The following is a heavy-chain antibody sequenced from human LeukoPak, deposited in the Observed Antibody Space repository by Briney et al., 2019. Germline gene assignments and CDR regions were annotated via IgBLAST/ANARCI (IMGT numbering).Heavy chain of an antibody. D-gene: IGHD2-2*01. CDR2: IYYSGST. CDR3: AKDYQTGQLDMFDY. Sequence: PSETLSLTCTVSGGSISSGGYYWSWILQHPGKGLEWIGYIYYSGSTYYNPSLKSRVTISVDTSKNQFSLKLSSVTAEDTAVYYCAKDYQTGQLDMFDYWGQGTLVTVSS. CDR1: GGSISSGGYY. V-gene: IGHV4-31*03. J-gene: IGHJ4*02.